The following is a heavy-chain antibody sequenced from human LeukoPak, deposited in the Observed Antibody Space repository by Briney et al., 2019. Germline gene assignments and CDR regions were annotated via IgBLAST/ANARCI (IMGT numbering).Heavy chain of an antibody. J-gene: IGHJ4*02. D-gene: IGHD4-17*01. CDR1: GFTFSSYG. Sequence: GRSLRLSCAASGFTFSSYGMHWVRQAPGKGLEWVAVIWYDGSNKYYADSVKGRFTISRDNSKNTLYLQMNSLRAEDTAVYYCARDQDYAGALGYWGQGTLVTVSS. V-gene: IGHV3-33*01. CDR3: ARDQDYAGALGY. CDR2: IWYDGSNK.